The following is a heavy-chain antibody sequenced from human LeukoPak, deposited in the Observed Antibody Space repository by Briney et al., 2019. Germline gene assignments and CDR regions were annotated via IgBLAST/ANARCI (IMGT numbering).Heavy chain of an antibody. CDR1: GDSVSSNSAA. D-gene: IGHD7-27*01. J-gene: IGHJ4*02. CDR2: TYYRSKWYN. Sequence: SQTLSLTCAISGDSVSSNSAAWHWIRQSPSRGLEWLGRTYYRSKWYNDYAVSVESRITINPDTSKNHFSLQLNSVTPEDTAVYYCAGGTGVFDYWGQGTLVTVSS. V-gene: IGHV6-1*01. CDR3: AGGTGVFDY.